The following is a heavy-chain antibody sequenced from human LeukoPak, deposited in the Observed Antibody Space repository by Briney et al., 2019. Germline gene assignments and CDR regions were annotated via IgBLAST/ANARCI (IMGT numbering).Heavy chain of an antibody. V-gene: IGHV1-18*01. J-gene: IGHJ4*02. CDR3: ARDILRNPIVGATTGFDY. CDR1: GYTFTSYG. Sequence: ASVKVSCKASGYTFTSYGISWVRQAPGQGLERMGWISAYNGNTNYAQKLQGRVTMTTDTSTSTAYMELRSLRSDDTAVYYCARDILRNPIVGATTGFDYWGQGTLVTVSS. D-gene: IGHD1-26*01. CDR2: ISAYNGNT.